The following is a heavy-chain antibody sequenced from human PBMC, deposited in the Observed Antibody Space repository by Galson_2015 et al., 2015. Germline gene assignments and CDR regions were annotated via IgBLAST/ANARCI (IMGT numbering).Heavy chain of an antibody. Sequence: PALVKPTQTLTLTCSFSGFSLDTSGGGVGWIRQPPGKALEWLTLIYWDDDKRYSPSLKSRLTITKDISNYQVVLTMTNMDPVDTATYFCTHSITYPAHAFDIWGQGTMVSVSS. D-gene: IGHD2-21*01. CDR1: GFSLDTSGGG. V-gene: IGHV2-5*02. J-gene: IGHJ3*02. CDR3: THSITYPAHAFDI. CDR2: IYWDDDK.